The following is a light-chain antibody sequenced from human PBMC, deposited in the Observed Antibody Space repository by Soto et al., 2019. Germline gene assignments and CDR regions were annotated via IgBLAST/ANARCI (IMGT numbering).Light chain of an antibody. V-gene: IGKV1-27*01. CDR1: QDLSNY. CDR2: AAS. J-gene: IGKJ3*01. Sequence: DIQMTQSPSSLSASVGDRVTVTCRASQDLSNYLAWYQQKPGKVPKLLIYAASTLQSGVPSRFSGSGSGTDFTLTISSLQPEDVATYYCQKYNSAPPFTFGPGTKVDIK. CDR3: QKYNSAPPFT.